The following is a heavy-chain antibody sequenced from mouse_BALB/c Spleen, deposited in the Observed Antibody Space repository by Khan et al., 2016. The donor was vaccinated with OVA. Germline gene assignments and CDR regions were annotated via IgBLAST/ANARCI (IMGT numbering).Heavy chain of an antibody. Sequence: EVQLQESGPGLVKPSQSLSLTCTVTGYSITSGYGWNWIRQFPGNKLEWMGYISYSGSTNYNPTLKSRISITRDTSKNQFCLQLNSVTTEDTATYYCARTARIKYWGQGTTLTVSS. CDR3: ARTARIKY. CDR1: GYSITSGYG. J-gene: IGHJ2*01. CDR2: ISYSGST. D-gene: IGHD1-2*01. V-gene: IGHV3-2*02.